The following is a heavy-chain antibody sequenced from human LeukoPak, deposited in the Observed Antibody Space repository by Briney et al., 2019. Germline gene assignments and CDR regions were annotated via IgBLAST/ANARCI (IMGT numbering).Heavy chain of an antibody. D-gene: IGHD6-13*01. CDR3: ARDRDPSIAAAYYDY. Sequence: GGSLRLSCAAWRFTFSSYSMDWVRQAPGKGLEWVTSISSSSSYIYYADSVKGRFTISRDNAKNSLYLQMNSLRAEDTAVYYCARDRDPSIAAAYYDYWGQGTLVTVSS. J-gene: IGHJ4*02. V-gene: IGHV3-21*01. CDR1: RFTFSSYS. CDR2: ISSSSSYI.